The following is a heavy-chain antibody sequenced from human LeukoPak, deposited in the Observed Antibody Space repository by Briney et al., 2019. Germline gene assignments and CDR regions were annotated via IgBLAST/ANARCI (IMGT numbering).Heavy chain of an antibody. D-gene: IGHD5-18*01. CDR3: TGYGLDY. J-gene: IGHJ4*02. Sequence: QPGGSLRLSCAASGFTVNSNYMSWVRQAPGKGLEWVSVIYSGGSAYYADSVKGRFTISRDNSKNTLYLQVNSLGADDTAIYYCTGYGLDYWGQGTLVTVSS. V-gene: IGHV3-53*01. CDR2: IYSGGSA. CDR1: GFTVNSNY.